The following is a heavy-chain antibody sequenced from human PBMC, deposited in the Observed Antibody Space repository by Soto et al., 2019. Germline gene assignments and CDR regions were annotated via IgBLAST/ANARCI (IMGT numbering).Heavy chain of an antibody. CDR1: GFTFSGSA. CDR2: IRSKANSYAT. V-gene: IGHV3-73*02. CDR3: TRPGAANPYDY. D-gene: IGHD6-13*01. Sequence: EVQLVESGGGLVQPGGSLKLSCAASGFTFSGSAMHWVRQASGKGLEWVGRIRSKANSYATAYAASVKGRFTISRDDSKNTAYLQMNSLKTEDTAVYYCTRPGAANPYDYWGQGTLVTVSS. J-gene: IGHJ4*02.